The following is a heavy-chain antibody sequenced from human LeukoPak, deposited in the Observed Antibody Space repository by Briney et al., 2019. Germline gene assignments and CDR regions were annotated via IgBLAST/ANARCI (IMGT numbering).Heavy chain of an antibody. CDR3: SEPGATKQDFYMGV. V-gene: IGHV1-69*06. CDR1: GDSFSSYA. CDR2: IIPIFGTA. J-gene: IGHJ6*03. D-gene: IGHD1-1*01. Sequence: ASVKVSCKASGDSFSSYAITWVRQAPGQGLEWLGRIIPIFGTANYPQKFQGRVTITADILSSTAYIEMTNLTSDDTAVYFCSEPGATKQDFYMGVWGNGTTVSVS.